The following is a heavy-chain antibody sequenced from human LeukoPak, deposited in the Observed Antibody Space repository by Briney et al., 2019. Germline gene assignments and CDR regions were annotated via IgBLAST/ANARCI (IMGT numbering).Heavy chain of an antibody. Sequence: SETLSLTCAVYGGSFSGYYWSWIRQPPGKGLEWIGEINHSGSTNYNPSLKSRVTISVDTSKNQFSLKLSSVTAADTAVYYCARNTVIIPVRWFDPWGQGTLVTVSS. CDR2: INHSGST. V-gene: IGHV4-34*01. CDR3: ARNTVIIPVRWFDP. J-gene: IGHJ5*02. D-gene: IGHD3-3*01. CDR1: GGSFSGYY.